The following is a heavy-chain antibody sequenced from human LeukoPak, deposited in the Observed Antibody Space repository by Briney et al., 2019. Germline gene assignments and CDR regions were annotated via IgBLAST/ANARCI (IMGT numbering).Heavy chain of an antibody. CDR3: ARDQEGFDY. CDR2: IYPRDGST. Sequence: ASVKVSCKASGYTFTSNYIHWVRQPPGQGLEWMGMIYPRDGSTSYAQKFQGRVTVTRETSTSTVHMELSGLSSEDTAVYYCARDQEGFDYWGQGTLVTVSS. J-gene: IGHJ4*02. V-gene: IGHV1-46*01. CDR1: GYTFTSNY.